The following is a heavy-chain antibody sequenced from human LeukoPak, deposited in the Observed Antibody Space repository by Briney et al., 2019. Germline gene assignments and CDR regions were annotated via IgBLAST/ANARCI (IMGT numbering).Heavy chain of an antibody. J-gene: IGHJ4*02. CDR2: INPDGAAS. Sequence: PGGSLRLSCAASGFSLSRYWMYWARQPPGKGLVWISYINPDGAASNHADSVKGRFTVSRDNAKNTLYLQMNSLRADDTAIYYCTRDLRGDYQLWGQGSLVIVSS. V-gene: IGHV3-74*01. CDR1: GFSLSRYW. D-gene: IGHD4-17*01. CDR3: TRDLRGDYQL.